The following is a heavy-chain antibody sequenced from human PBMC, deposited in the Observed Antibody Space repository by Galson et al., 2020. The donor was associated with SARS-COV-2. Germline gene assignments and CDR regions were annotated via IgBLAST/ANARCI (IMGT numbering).Heavy chain of an antibody. J-gene: IGHJ6*03. D-gene: IGHD1-26*01. Sequence: ASVKVSCKPSGYNYNAYYVHWVRQAPGQGLEWMGWINPNSGGTIYPQNFQGRVTMTWDRSINTAYMELTRLRSDDTALYYCATAWGLYVDVWGKGTTVTVSS. CDR1: GYNYNAYY. V-gene: IGHV1-2*02. CDR2: INPNSGGT. CDR3: ATAWGLYVDV.